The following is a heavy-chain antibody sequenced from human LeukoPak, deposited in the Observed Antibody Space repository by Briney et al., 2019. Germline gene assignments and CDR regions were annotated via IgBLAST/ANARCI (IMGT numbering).Heavy chain of an antibody. CDR2: IWYDGSNK. V-gene: IGHV3-33*06. D-gene: IGHD6-13*01. J-gene: IGHJ4*02. CDR3: AKELTAALDY. Sequence: GGSLRLSCAASGFTFGSYGMQWVRQAPGKGLEWVAVIWYDGSNKYYADSVKGRFTISRDNSKNTLYLQMNSLRAEDTAVYYCAKELTAALDYWGQGTLVTVSS. CDR1: GFTFGSYG.